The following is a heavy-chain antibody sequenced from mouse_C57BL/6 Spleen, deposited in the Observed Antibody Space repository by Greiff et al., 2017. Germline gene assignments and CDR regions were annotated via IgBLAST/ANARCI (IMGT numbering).Heavy chain of an antibody. CDR1: GYTFTSYG. V-gene: IGHV1-81*01. D-gene: IGHD1-1*01. Sequence: QVQLKESGAELARPGASVKLSCKASGYTFTSYGISWVKQRTGQGLEWIGEIYPRSGNTYYNEKFKGQATLTADKSSSTAYMELRSLTSEDSAVYFCARATVVTPLDFDVWGTGTTVTVSS. J-gene: IGHJ1*03. CDR3: ARATVVTPLDFDV. CDR2: IYPRSGNT.